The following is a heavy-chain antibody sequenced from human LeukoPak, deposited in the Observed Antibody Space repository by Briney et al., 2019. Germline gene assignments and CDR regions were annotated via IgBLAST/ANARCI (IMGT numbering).Heavy chain of an antibody. J-gene: IGHJ4*02. CDR2: IITIFSTA. V-gene: IGHV1-69*13. CDR1: RRTFSSYA. CDR3: ARDVGLRLGELSLYYFDY. Sequence: SVKVYCTASRRTFSSYAISWVGQAPRQGREWMGGIITIFSTANYAQKSQGRVTMTADESTSTAYMELSSLRSEDTVVYYCARDVGLRLGELSLYYFDYWGQGTLVTVSS. D-gene: IGHD3-16*02.